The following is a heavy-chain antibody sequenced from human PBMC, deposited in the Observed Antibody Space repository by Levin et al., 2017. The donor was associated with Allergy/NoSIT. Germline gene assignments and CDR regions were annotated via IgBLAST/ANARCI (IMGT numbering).Heavy chain of an antibody. D-gene: IGHD4-17*01. V-gene: IGHV1-69*06. CDR2: IIPIFGTA. CDR3: ATSVTTVTLYYFDY. CDR1: GGTFSSYA. J-gene: IGHJ4*02. Sequence: SVKVSCKASGGTFSSYAISWVRQAPGQGLEWMGGIIPIFGTANYAQKFQGRVTITADKSTSTAYMELSSLRSEDTAVYYCATSVTTVTLYYFDYWGQGTLVTVSS.